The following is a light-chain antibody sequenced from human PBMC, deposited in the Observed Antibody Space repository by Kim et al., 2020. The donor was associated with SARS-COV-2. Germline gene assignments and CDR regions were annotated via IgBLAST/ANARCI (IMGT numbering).Light chain of an antibody. V-gene: IGKV3-20*01. J-gene: IGKJ2*01. Sequence: SLSPGERATLSCRASQSVSSSLAWYQQKPGQAPRLLMYGASSRPSGIPDRFSGNGSGTDFTLTINRLEPEDFAVYYCQQYGSSPQTFGQGTKLEI. CDR1: QSVSSS. CDR3: QQYGSSPQT. CDR2: GAS.